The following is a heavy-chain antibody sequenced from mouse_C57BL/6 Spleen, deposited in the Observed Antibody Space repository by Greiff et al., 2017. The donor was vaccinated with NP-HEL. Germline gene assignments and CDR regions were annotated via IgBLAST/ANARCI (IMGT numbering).Heavy chain of an antibody. V-gene: IGHV6-3*01. CDR3: TGEVVYFDY. CDR1: GFTFSNYW. J-gene: IGHJ2*01. D-gene: IGHD1-1*01. CDR2: IRLKSDNYAT. Sequence: EVKLEESGGGLVQPGGSMKLSCVASGFTFSNYWMNWVRQSPEKGLEWVAQIRLKSDNYATHYAESVKGRFTISRDDSKSSVYLQMNNLRAEDTGIYYCTGEVVYFDYWGQGTTLTVSS.